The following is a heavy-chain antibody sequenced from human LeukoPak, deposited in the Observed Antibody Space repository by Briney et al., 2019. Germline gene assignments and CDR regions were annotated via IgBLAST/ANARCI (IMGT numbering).Heavy chain of an antibody. Sequence: EASVKGSCKASGYTFTSFAMHWVRQAPGQRLEWMGWINAGNGNTKYSQKFQGRVTITRDTSASTAYMELSSLRSEDTAVYYCARLCSGGSCYYYFGYWGQGTLVTVSS. J-gene: IGHJ4*02. D-gene: IGHD2-15*01. CDR1: GYTFTSFA. CDR3: ARLCSGGSCYYYFGY. CDR2: INAGNGNT. V-gene: IGHV1-3*01.